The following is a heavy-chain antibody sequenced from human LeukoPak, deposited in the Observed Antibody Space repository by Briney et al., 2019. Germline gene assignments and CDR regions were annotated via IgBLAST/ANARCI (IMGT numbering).Heavy chain of an antibody. V-gene: IGHV5-51*01. J-gene: IGHJ5*02. Sequence: GESLKISCKGSGYSFTSYWIGWVRQMPGKGLEWMGIIHPGDSDTRCSPSFQGQVTISADKSINTAYLQWSSLKASDTAMYYCARQEYCSGGRCFNWFDPWGQGTLVTVSS. CDR1: GYSFTSYW. D-gene: IGHD2-15*01. CDR3: ARQEYCSGGRCFNWFDP. CDR2: IHPGDSDT.